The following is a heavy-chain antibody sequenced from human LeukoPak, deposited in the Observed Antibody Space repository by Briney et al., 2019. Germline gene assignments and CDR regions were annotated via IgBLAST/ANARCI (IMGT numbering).Heavy chain of an antibody. CDR2: IYYSGST. CDR1: GGSISSYY. Sequence: PSETLSLTCTVSGGSISSYYWSWIRQPPGQGLEWIGYIYYSGSTNYNPSPKSRVTISVDTSRNQFSLKLSSLTAADTAVYYCARYYYESSGYYVLDYWGQGTLVTVSS. J-gene: IGHJ4*02. D-gene: IGHD3-22*01. V-gene: IGHV4-59*01. CDR3: ARYYYESSGYYVLDY.